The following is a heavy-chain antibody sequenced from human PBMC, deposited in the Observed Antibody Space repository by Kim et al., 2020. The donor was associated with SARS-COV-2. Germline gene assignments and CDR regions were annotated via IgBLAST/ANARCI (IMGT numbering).Heavy chain of an antibody. V-gene: IGHV4-59*08. Sequence: SETLSLTCTVSGGSISSYYWSWIRQRPGKGLEWIGYIYYSGSTNYNPSLKSRVTISVDTSKTQFSLKLCSVTAADTAVYYCARHVVVYSYGSRLANDYYYYYFMFVCGKGTPGSVSS. D-gene: IGHD5-18*01. CDR2: IYYSGST. J-gene: IGHJ6*03. CDR3: ARHVVVYSYGSRLANDYYYYYFMFV. CDR1: GGSISSYY.